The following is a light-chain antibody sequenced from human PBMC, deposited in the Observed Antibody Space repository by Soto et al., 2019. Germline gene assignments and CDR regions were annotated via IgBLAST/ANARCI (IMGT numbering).Light chain of an antibody. V-gene: IGLV2-11*01. CDR1: SSDVGGYNY. Sequence: QSALTQPRSVSGSPGQSVTISCTGTSSDVGGYNYVSWYQQHPGKAPKVMIYDVSERPSGVPDRFSGSKSGNTASLTISGLPAEDEADYYCCSYAGSPRYVFGNGTKVTVL. J-gene: IGLJ1*01. CDR3: CSYAGSPRYV. CDR2: DVS.